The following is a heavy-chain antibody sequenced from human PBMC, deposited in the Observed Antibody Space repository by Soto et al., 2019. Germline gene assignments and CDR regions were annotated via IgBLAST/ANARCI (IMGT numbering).Heavy chain of an antibody. V-gene: IGHV4-39*01. J-gene: IGHJ4*02. D-gene: IGHD4-17*01. CDR3: VSQRTTVPTHAYFDY. CDR2: VYYRGRS. CDR1: GGSVTNSSYY. Sequence: SETLSLTCTVSGGSVTNSSYYWGWIRQSPGKGLEWIGSVYYRGRSYSKSSVKSRVTISVDTSKNRFSLSLNSVTASDTAVYFCVSQRTTVPTHAYFDYWGPGALVTVSS.